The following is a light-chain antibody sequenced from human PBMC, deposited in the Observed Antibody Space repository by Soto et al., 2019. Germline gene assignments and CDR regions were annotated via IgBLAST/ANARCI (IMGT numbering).Light chain of an antibody. CDR3: QQYASSPLT. J-gene: IGKJ4*01. CDR1: QSVGRNY. V-gene: IGKV3-20*01. CDR2: GAS. Sequence: EIVLTQSPGTLSLSPGERATLSCRASQSVGRNYLAWYQQKPGQAPRLLIYGASSRATGILDRFSGSGSGTDFTLTISRLEPEDFAVYYCQQYASSPLTFGGGTEVEIK.